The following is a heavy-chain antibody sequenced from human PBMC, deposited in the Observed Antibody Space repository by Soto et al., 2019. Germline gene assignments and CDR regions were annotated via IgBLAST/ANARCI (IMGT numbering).Heavy chain of an antibody. CDR3: ARGGVVVVAATIFRPSEFDP. V-gene: IGHV1-18*01. D-gene: IGHD2-15*01. CDR2: ISAYNGNT. CDR1: GYTFTSYG. J-gene: IGHJ5*02. Sequence: ASVKVSCKASGYTFTSYGISWVRQAPGQGLEWMGWISAYNGNTNYAQKLQGRVTMSTDTSTSTAYMELRSLRSDDTAVYYCARGGVVVVAATIFRPSEFDPWGQGNLVTVSS.